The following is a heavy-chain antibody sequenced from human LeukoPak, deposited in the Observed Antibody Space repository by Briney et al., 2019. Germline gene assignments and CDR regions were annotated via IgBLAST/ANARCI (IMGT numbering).Heavy chain of an antibody. Sequence: GESLKISCAASRFTFTRHAMSWVRQAPGKGLEWVSTAGLESVHTLCADSVQGRFTVSRDNSRNTLDLQMDNLTVDDTAIYYCVRGDDIGKHPTRAYYFDIWGQGTLVSVSS. D-gene: IGHD3-10*01. CDR1: RFTFTRHA. J-gene: IGHJ4*02. CDR2: AGLESVHT. CDR3: VRGDDIGKHPTRAYYFDI. V-gene: IGHV3-23*01.